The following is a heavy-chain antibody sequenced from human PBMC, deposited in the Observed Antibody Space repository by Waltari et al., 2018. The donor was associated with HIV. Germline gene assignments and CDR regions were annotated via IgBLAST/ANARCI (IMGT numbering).Heavy chain of an antibody. D-gene: IGHD3-10*02. CDR3: ARSLLFVGSAFDY. V-gene: IGHV1-46*01. J-gene: IGHJ4*02. Sequence: QVQLVQSGAEVKKPGASVKVSCKASGYTFTSYYMHWVRQAPGQGLEGMGIINPRGGSTSYAQKFQGRVTMTRDTSTSTVYMELSSLRSEDTAVYYCARSLLFVGSAFDYWGQGTLVTVSS. CDR2: INPRGGST. CDR1: GYTFTSYY.